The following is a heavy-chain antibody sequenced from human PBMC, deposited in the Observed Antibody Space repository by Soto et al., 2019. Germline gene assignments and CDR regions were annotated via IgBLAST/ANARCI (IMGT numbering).Heavy chain of an antibody. CDR3: VRATYFSDSSGYTRCFDY. CDR1: GFTSGDYA. D-gene: IGHD3-22*01. CDR2: ISWNSGNI. J-gene: IGHJ4*02. V-gene: IGHV3-9*02. Sequence: GGSLRLSCAASGFTSGDYAMHWVRQAPGKGLEWVSCISWNSGNIDYADSVKGRFTVSRDNTKNSLSLQMNSLKTEDTAVYYCVRATYFSDSSGYTRCFDYWGQGTLVTVSS.